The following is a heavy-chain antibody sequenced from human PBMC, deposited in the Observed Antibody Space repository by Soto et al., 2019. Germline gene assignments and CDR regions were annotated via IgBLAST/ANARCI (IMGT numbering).Heavy chain of an antibody. CDR3: ATETLGYCSGGSCYPYAFDI. CDR1: GYTLTELS. D-gene: IGHD2-15*01. V-gene: IGHV1-24*01. CDR2: FDPEDGET. J-gene: IGHJ3*02. Sequence: ASVKVSCKVSGYTLTELSMHWVRQAPGKGLEWMGGFDPEDGETIYAQKFQGRVTMTEATSTDTAYMELSSLRSEDTAVYYCATETLGYCSGGSCYPYAFDIWGQGTMVTVSS.